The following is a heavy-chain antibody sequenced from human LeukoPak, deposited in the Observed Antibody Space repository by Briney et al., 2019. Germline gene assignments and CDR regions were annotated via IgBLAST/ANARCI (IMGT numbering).Heavy chain of an antibody. Sequence: GRSLRLSCAASGFTFSSYGMHWVRQAPGKGLEWVAVIWYDGSNKYYADSVKGRFTISRDNSKNTLYLQMNSLRAEDTAVYYCAREETQQLGNHYYYGMDVWGQGTTVTVSS. CDR3: AREETQQLGNHYYYGMDV. J-gene: IGHJ6*02. D-gene: IGHD6-13*01. CDR2: IWYDGSNK. V-gene: IGHV3-33*01. CDR1: GFTFSSYG.